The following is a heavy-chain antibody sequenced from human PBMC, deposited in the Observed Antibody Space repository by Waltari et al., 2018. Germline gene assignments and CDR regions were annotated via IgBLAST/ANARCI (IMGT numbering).Heavy chain of an antibody. D-gene: IGHD1-26*01. J-gene: IGHJ3*02. CDR1: GFTFSSYA. CDR3: AKSQGWELPPYDAFDI. V-gene: IGHV3-23*04. Sequence: EVQLVESGGGLVQPGGSLRLSCAASGFTFSSYAMSWGRQAPGKGLEWVSAISGSGGSTYYADSVKGRFTISRDNSKNTLYLQMNSLRAEDTAVYYCAKSQGWELPPYDAFDIWGQGTMVTVSS. CDR2: ISGSGGST.